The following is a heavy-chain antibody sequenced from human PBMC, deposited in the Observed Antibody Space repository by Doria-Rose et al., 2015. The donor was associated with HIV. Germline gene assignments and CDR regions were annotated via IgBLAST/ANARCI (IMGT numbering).Heavy chain of an antibody. CDR3: ARIKSSRWYHKYYFDF. D-gene: IGHD6-13*01. CDR2: IFSDDER. Sequence: QESGPVLVKPTETLTLTCAVSGVSLSSPGMGVSWIRQSPGKALEWLANIFSDDERSYKTSLKSRLTISRGTSKSQVVLTMTDMDPVDTATCYCARIKSSRWYHKYYFDFWGQGTLVIVSA. V-gene: IGHV2-26*01. J-gene: IGHJ4*02. CDR1: GVSLSSPGMG.